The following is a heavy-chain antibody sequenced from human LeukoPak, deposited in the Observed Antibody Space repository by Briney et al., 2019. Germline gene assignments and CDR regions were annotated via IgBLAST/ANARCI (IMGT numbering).Heavy chain of an antibody. V-gene: IGHV4-59*01. CDR2: IYYSGST. CDR1: GGSISSYY. Sequence: SETLSLTCTVSGGSISSYYWSWIRQPPGKGLEWIGYIYYSGSTNYNPSLKSRVTISVDTSKNQFSLKLSPVTAADTAVYYCARGRGVVVYWGQGTLVTVSS. D-gene: IGHD2-8*01. J-gene: IGHJ4*02. CDR3: ARGRGVVVY.